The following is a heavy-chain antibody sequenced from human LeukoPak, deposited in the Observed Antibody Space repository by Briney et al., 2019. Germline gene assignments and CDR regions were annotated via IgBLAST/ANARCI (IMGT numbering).Heavy chain of an antibody. CDR3: ARKWEHARYWYFDL. V-gene: IGHV3-30*03. CDR2: ISYDGRTK. Sequence: GGSLRLSCGDSTFNFSDYGMHWVRQAPGKGLEWLALISYDGRTKFYADSLKGRFTISRDNSKNTLYLQMGSLRAEDMAVYYCARKWEHARYWYFDLWGRGTLVTVSS. J-gene: IGHJ2*01. D-gene: IGHD1-26*01. CDR1: TFNFSDYG.